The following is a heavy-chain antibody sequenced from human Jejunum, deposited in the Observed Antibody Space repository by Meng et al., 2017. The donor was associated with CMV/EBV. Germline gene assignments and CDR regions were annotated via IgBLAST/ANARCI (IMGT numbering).Heavy chain of an antibody. CDR2: ISWNSGSI. J-gene: IGHJ6*02. V-gene: IGHV3-9*01. CDR1: GFDLNTYW. CDR3: AKEHLEYYYGMDV. Sequence: SGFDLNTYWMSWVRQAPGKGLEWVSGISWNSGSIGYADSVKGRFTISRDSARNSLYLQMNSLRAEDTALYYCAKEHLEYYYGMDVWGQGTTVTVSS. D-gene: IGHD1-1*01.